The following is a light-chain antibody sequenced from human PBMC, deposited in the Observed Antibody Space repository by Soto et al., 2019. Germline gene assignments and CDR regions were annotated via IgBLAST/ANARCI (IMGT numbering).Light chain of an antibody. CDR1: QSVSSNS. Sequence: EIVLTQSPGTLSLSPGESATLSCRASQSVSSNSLAWYRRNPGQPPSLLIYGTSTRATDIPRRFSGSGSGTDFTLTITRLEPEDFAVYFCQKYGDSPPTFGKGTKVEVK. CDR3: QKYGDSPPT. V-gene: IGKV3-20*01. CDR2: GTS. J-gene: IGKJ1*01.